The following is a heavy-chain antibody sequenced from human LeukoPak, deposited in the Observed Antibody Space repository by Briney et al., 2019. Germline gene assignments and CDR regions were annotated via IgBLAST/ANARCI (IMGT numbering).Heavy chain of an antibody. J-gene: IGHJ4*02. D-gene: IGHD6-6*01. CDR1: GFTFSSYA. V-gene: IGHV3-30*01. CDR3: ARDQQGYSSSSDFDY. CDR2: ISYDGSNK. Sequence: PGRSLRLSCAASGFTFSSYAMHWVRQAPGKGLEWVAVISYDGSNKYYADSVKGRFTISRDNSKNTLYLQMNSLRAEDTAVYYCARDQQGYSSSSDFDYWGQGTLVTVSS.